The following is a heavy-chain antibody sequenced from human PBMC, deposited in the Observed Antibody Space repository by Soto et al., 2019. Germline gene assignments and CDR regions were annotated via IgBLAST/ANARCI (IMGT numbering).Heavy chain of an antibody. CDR1: GFIFNMYA. CDR3: ARLNHGMDV. V-gene: IGHV3-30-3*01. CDR2: ISYDGSDK. J-gene: IGHJ6*02. Sequence: QEQLVESGGGVVQPGRSLRLSCAASGFIFNMYAMHWVRQAPGKGLEWVAVISYDGSDKSYADSVKGRFTISRDNSRNTLYLQVNSLRGDDTAVYYCARLNHGMDVWGQVTTVTVSS.